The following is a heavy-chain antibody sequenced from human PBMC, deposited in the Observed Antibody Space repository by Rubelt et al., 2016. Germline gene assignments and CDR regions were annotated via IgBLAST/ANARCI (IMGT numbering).Heavy chain of an antibody. J-gene: IGHJ4*02. D-gene: IGHD4-17*01. CDR2: ISYVVSDE. Sequence: QVQLVESGGGVVQPGRSLRLSCAASGFTFSSYAMDWVRQAHGKGLEWVAVISYVVSDEFYACPVKGRFTFSRDNSKNTLYLQMNSLRAEDTAVYYCARGTVIPYWGQGTLVTVSS. CDR1: GFTFSSYA. CDR3: ARGTVIPY. V-gene: IGHV3-30*04.